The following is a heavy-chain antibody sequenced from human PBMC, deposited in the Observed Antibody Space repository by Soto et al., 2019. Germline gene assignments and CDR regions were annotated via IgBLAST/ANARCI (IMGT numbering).Heavy chain of an antibody. J-gene: IGHJ4*02. CDR1: GFPFSAYG. V-gene: IGHV3-30*18. CDR3: AKGTLPGDF. Sequence: QVQVVESGGGVVQPGMSLRLSCAASGFPFSAYGMHWVRQAPGKGLEWVAVTSYDESTKYYVDSVKGRFTISRDNSKNILYLQMNSLRPEHTAVYYCAKGTLPGDFWGQGTPVTVSS. CDR2: TSYDESTK.